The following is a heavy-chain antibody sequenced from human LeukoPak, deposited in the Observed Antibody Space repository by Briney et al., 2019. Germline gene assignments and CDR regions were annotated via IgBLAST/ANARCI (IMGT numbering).Heavy chain of an antibody. CDR2: IYHSGST. D-gene: IGHD3-22*01. V-gene: IGHV4-38-2*02. CDR1: GYSVSSGYH. CDR3: ARVVQSTDSSGFYLPEYFQH. J-gene: IGHJ1*01. Sequence: SETLSLTCTVSGYSVSSGYHWGWIRQPPGKGLEWIGSIYHSGSTYYNPSLKSRVTISVDTSKNQFSLKLSSVTAADTAVYHCARVVQSTDSSGFYLPEYFQHWGQGTLVTVSS.